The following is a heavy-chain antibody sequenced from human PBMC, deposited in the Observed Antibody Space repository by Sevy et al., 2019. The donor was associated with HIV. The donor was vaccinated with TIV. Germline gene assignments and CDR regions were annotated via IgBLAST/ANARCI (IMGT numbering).Heavy chain of an antibody. J-gene: IGHJ6*02. CDR3: ARGGGAVDHGMDV. V-gene: IGHV1-69*13. D-gene: IGHD2-21*01. Sequence: ASAKVSCKASGGTFSSYDINWVRQAPGQGLEWMGQIIPIFGTSSYAHNFQGRVTITADESTSTAYMDLSSLRSEDTAVYYCARGGGAVDHGMDVWGQGTTVTVSS. CDR2: IIPIFGTS. CDR1: GGTFSSYD.